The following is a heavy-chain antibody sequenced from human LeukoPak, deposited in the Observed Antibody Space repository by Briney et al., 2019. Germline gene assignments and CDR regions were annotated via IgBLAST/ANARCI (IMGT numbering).Heavy chain of an antibody. CDR1: GFKFSDHW. J-gene: IGHJ4*02. D-gene: IGHD5-24*01. CDR3: ARDVGWLQSDY. Sequence: GGPLRLSCVASGFKFSDHWMNWFRQAPGKGLEWVATIKTDGSEQHYVDSVKGRFTISRDNAKDSLYLQINSLRAEDTAVYYCARDVGWLQSDYWGQGTLVTVSS. V-gene: IGHV3-7*01. CDR2: IKTDGSEQ.